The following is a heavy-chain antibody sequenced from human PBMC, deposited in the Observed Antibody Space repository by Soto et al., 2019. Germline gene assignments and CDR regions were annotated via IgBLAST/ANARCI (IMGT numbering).Heavy chain of an antibody. J-gene: IGHJ1*01. CDR2: ISSSSSTI. Sequence: GGALRLSCAASGFTFSSYSMNWVRPAPGKGLEWVSYISSSSSTIYYADSVKGRFTISRDNAKNSLYLQMNSLRAEDTAVYYCARGPQRHDYGDPVYFQHWGQGTLVTV. CDR1: GFTFSSYS. CDR3: ARGPQRHDYGDPVYFQH. V-gene: IGHV3-48*01. D-gene: IGHD4-17*01.